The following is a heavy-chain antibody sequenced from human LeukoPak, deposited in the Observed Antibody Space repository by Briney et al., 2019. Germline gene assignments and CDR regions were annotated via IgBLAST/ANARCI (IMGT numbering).Heavy chain of an antibody. CDR1: GGSISSYY. J-gene: IGHJ3*02. V-gene: IGHV4-59*08. CDR3: ARGDFGGYYDSSGYHDAFDI. Sequence: SETLSLTCTVSGGSISSYYWSWIRQPPGKGLEWIGYIYYSGSTNYNPSLKSRVTISVDTSKNQFSLKLSSVTAADTAVYYCARGDFGGYYDSSGYHDAFDIWGQGTMVTVSS. CDR2: IYYSGST. D-gene: IGHD3-22*01.